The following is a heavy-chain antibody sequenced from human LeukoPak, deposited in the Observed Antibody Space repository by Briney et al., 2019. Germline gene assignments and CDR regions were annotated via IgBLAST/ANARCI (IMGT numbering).Heavy chain of an antibody. D-gene: IGHD3-10*01. CDR2: ISYDGSNK. CDR1: GFTFSGYP. V-gene: IGHV3-30-3*02. J-gene: IGHJ4*02. CDR3: AKGGYSS. Sequence: GGSLRLSCAASGFTFSGYPIHRVRQAPGKGLEWVAVISYDGSNKYYADSVKGRFTISRDNSKNTLYLQMNSLRAEDTAVYHCAKGGYSSWGQGTRVTVSS.